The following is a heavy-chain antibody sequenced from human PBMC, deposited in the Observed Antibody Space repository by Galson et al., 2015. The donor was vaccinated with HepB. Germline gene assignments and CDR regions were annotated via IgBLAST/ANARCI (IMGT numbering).Heavy chain of an antibody. J-gene: IGHJ6*02. CDR1: GYTFTGYY. CDR3: ARDGRSGYDKASNYYGMDV. V-gene: IGHV1-2*04. Sequence: SVKVSCKASGYTFTGYYMHWVRQAPGQGLEWMRWINPNSGGTNYAQRFQGWVTMTRDTSISTAYMELSRLRSDDTAVYYCARDGRSGYDKASNYYGMDVWGQGTTVTVSS. D-gene: IGHD5-12*01. CDR2: INPNSGGT.